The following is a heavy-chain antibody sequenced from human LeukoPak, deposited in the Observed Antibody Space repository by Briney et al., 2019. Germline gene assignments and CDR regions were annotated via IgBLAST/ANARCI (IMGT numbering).Heavy chain of an antibody. J-gene: IGHJ6*02. D-gene: IGHD6-13*01. CDR1: GGSISSRSYY. CDR2: ILHSGST. Sequence: SETLSLTCTVSGGSISSRSYYWGWIRQPPGKGLEWIGNILHSGSTYYNPSLKSRVTISVDTSKNQFSLKLNSVTAADTALYYCARVWGPIFDSSTWYTGPYYGMDVWGQGTTVTVSS. CDR3: ARVWGPIFDSSTWYTGPYYGMDV. V-gene: IGHV4-39*07.